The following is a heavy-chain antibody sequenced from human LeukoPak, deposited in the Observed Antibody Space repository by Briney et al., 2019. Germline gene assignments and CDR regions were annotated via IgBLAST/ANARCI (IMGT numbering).Heavy chain of an antibody. D-gene: IGHD3-3*01. CDR2: IWFDGSNK. Sequence: GSLRLSCEASGFTFSSYGMHWVRQAPGKGLEWVAIIWFDGSNKYYADSVKGRFTISRDNSKNTLYLQMNSLRADDTAVYYCARGFWSGYYTDYWGQGTLVTVSS. J-gene: IGHJ4*02. CDR1: GFTFSSYG. V-gene: IGHV3-33*01. CDR3: ARGFWSGYYTDY.